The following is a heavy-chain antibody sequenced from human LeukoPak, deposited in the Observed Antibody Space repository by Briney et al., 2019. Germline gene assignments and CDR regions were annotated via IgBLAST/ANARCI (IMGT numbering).Heavy chain of an antibody. J-gene: IGHJ4*02. CDR2: INYSGST. CDR3: ARQLSGWYDADPY. Sequence: PSETLSLTCTVSGGSISSHYWSWIRQTPGKGLEWIGQINYSGSTYYNPSLKTRVTLSIDTSKNQFSLKLSSVTAADTAVYYCARQLSGWYDADPYWGQGTLVTVSS. D-gene: IGHD6-19*01. CDR1: GGSISSHY. V-gene: IGHV4-59*11.